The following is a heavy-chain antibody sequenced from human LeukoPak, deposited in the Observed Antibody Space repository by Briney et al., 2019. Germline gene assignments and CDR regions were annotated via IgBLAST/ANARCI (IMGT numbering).Heavy chain of an antibody. J-gene: IGHJ4*02. V-gene: IGHV3-48*03. Sequence: GGSLRLSCAASGFTFSSYEMNGVRQAPGKGLEWVSYISSSGRTIYYADSVKGRFAISRDNAKNSLYLQMNSLRAEDTAVYYCARDSGSNQGWGQGTLVTVSS. D-gene: IGHD3-10*01. CDR2: ISSSGRTI. CDR3: ARDSGSNQG. CDR1: GFTFSSYE.